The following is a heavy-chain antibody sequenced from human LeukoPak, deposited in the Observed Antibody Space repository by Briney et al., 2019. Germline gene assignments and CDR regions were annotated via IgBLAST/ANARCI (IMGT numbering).Heavy chain of an antibody. Sequence: GGSLRLSCAASGFTFDDYTMHWVRQAPGKGLEWVSLISWDGGSTYYADSVKGRFTISRDNSKNSLYLQMNSLRDEDTGVYFCAKGLRTGVGPYMGYHYYMDVWGKGATVTVSS. CDR2: ISWDGGST. CDR3: AKGLRTGVGPYMGYHYYMDV. J-gene: IGHJ6*03. CDR1: GFTFDDYT. V-gene: IGHV3-43*01. D-gene: IGHD3-16*01.